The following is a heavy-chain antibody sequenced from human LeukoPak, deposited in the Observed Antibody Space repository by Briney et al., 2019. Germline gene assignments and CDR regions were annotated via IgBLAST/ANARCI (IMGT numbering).Heavy chain of an antibody. V-gene: IGHV1-18*01. CDR3: ARDNYYDSSDDAFDI. CDR2: ISAYNGNT. D-gene: IGHD3-22*01. Sequence: SVKVSCKASGYTFTSYGISWVRQAPGQGLEWMGWISAYNGNTNYAQKLQGRVTMTTDTSTSTAYMELRSLRSDNTAVYYCARDNYYDSSDDAFDIWGQGTMVTVPS. CDR1: GYTFTSYG. J-gene: IGHJ3*02.